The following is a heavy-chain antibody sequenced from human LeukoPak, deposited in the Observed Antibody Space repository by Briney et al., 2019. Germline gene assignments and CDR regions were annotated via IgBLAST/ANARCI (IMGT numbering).Heavy chain of an antibody. D-gene: IGHD2-2*01. J-gene: IGHJ5*02. CDR3: ARGASTDTGWFDP. Sequence: GGSLRLSYAASGFTFSTYWMHWVRQAPGKGLVWVSRINSDGSSTTYADPVKGRFTISRDNAKNTLFLQMNSLRVEDTAVYYCARGASTDTGWFDPWSQGTLVTVSS. CDR1: GFTFSTYW. CDR2: INSDGSST. V-gene: IGHV3-74*01.